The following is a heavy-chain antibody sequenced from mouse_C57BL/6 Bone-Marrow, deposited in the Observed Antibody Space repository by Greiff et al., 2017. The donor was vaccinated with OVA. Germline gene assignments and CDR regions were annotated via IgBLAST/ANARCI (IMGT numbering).Heavy chain of an antibody. D-gene: IGHD2-14*01. CDR3: ARERYPWCAY. J-gene: IGHJ3*01. V-gene: IGHV1-64*01. CDR1: GYTFTSYW. Sequence: QVQLQQPGAELVKPGASVKLSCKASGYTFTSYWMHWVKQRPGQGLEWIGMIHPNSGSTNYNEKFKSKATLTVDKSSSTAYIQLSSLTSEDSAVYYCARERYPWCAYWGQGTLVTVSA. CDR2: IHPNSGST.